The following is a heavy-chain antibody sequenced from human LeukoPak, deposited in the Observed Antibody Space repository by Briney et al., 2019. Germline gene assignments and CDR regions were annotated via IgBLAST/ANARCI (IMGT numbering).Heavy chain of an antibody. Sequence: SVKVSCKASGGTFSSYAISWVRQAPGQGLEWMGGIIPIFGTANYAQKFQGRVTITADESTSTAYMELSSLRSEDTAVYYCAREDGLVVSDPNWFDPWGQGTLVTVSS. J-gene: IGHJ5*02. CDR3: AREDGLVVSDPNWFDP. D-gene: IGHD3-22*01. CDR2: IIPIFGTA. CDR1: GGTFSSYA. V-gene: IGHV1-69*13.